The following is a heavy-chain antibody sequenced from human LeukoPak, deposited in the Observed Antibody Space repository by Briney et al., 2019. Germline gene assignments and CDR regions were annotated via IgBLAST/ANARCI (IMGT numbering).Heavy chain of an antibody. J-gene: IGHJ4*02. D-gene: IGHD6-6*01. Sequence: PGGSLRLSCAASGFTFSSYVMSWVHQAPGKGLEWVAFIRYDGSNTYYAVSVKGRFTISRDNSKNTLFLQMNSLRPDDTAVYYCAKRLYAGSSFVTDSWGQGTLVTVSS. V-gene: IGHV3-30*02. CDR2: IRYDGSNT. CDR1: GFTFSSYV. CDR3: AKRLYAGSSFVTDS.